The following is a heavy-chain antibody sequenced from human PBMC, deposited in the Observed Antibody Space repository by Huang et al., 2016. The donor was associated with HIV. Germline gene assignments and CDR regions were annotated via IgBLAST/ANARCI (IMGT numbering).Heavy chain of an antibody. J-gene: IGHJ4*02. CDR1: GFKLSGFG. Sequence: QVHLVESGGGVVQPGGSLRLSCAASGFKLSGFGMHWVRQAPGKGVVWGAVISYDGRGQFYTDSVKGRFTISRDNSDNTLSLQMKGLRPDDTAVYYCAKESRWFSDFDHWGQGVLVSVSS. CDR2: ISYDGRGQ. CDR3: AKESRWFSDFDH. D-gene: IGHD2-15*01. V-gene: IGHV3-30*18.